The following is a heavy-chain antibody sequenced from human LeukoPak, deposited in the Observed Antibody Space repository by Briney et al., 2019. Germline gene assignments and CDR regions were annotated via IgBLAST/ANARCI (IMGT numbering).Heavy chain of an antibody. Sequence: GGSLRLSCAASGFNFSNYWMTWVRQVPGKGLEWVASIKEDGSDRYNVDSVKGRFTISRDNAKNSLSLQMSSLRAEDTAVYYCASTLTFDNWGLGILVTVSS. CDR1: GFNFSNYW. V-gene: IGHV3-7*01. CDR3: ASTLTFDN. CDR2: IKEDGSDR. J-gene: IGHJ3*02.